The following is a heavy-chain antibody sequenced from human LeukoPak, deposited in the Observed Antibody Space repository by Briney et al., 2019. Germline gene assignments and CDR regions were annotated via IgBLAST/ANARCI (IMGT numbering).Heavy chain of an antibody. CDR3: AREYCSGGSCPDALNWFDP. CDR1: GFTFSSYA. V-gene: IGHV3-30*01. J-gene: IGHJ5*02. CDR2: ISYDGSNK. Sequence: GRSLRLSCAASGFTFSSYAMHWVRQAPGKGLAGVAVISYDGSNKYYADSVKGRFTISRDNSKNTLYLQMNSLRAEDTAVYYCAREYCSGGSCPDALNWFDPWGQGTLVTVSS. D-gene: IGHD2-15*01.